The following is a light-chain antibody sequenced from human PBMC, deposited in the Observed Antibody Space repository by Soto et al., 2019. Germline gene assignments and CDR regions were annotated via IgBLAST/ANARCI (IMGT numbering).Light chain of an antibody. V-gene: IGKV3-20*01. Sequence: ESVLTQSPGTLSLSPGERATLSCRASQSVSSSHLAWYQQRPGQAPRLLIFAASTRATGIPDRFSGSGSGTDFTLTISRLEPEDFAVYYCQQYGTSPLLSFGPGTKVDIK. J-gene: IGKJ3*01. CDR1: QSVSSSH. CDR2: AAS. CDR3: QQYGTSPLLS.